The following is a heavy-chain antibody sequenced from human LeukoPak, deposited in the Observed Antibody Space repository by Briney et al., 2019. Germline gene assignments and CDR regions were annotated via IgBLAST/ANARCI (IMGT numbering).Heavy chain of an antibody. CDR2: ISGSGGST. CDR1: GFSFSGYD. V-gene: IGHV3-23*01. D-gene: IGHD3-10*01. Sequence: GGSLRLSCAASGFSFSGYDMSWVRQAPAKGLEWVSAISGSGGSTYYADSVKGRFTISRDNSKNTLYLQMNSLRAEDTAVFYCARDEGSGSYLDYWGQGTLVGVSS. CDR3: ARDEGSGSYLDY. J-gene: IGHJ4*02.